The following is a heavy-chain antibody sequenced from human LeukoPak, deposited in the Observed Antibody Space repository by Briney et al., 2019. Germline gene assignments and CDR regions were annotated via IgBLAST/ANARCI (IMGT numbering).Heavy chain of an antibody. CDR3: ARDVRGEDIVVVPAAHDAFDI. J-gene: IGHJ3*02. CDR1: GYTFANYG. CDR2: ISAYNGNT. Sequence: ASVKVSCKASGYTFANYGINWVRQAPGQGLEWMGWISAYNGNTNYAQKLQGRVTMTTDTSTSTAYMELRSLRSDDTAVYYCARDVRGEDIVVVPAAHDAFDIWGQGTMVTVSS. D-gene: IGHD2-2*01. V-gene: IGHV1-18*01.